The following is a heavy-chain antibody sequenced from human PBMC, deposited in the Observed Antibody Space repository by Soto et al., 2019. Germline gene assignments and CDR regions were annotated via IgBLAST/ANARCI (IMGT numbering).Heavy chain of an antibody. Sequence: PGGSLRLSCVASGFTLSTYAMSWVRQAPGKGLERVSGITGSGGSTYYPGSVKGRVTISRENAKNSLYLQMNSLRAGDTAVYYCARGGHGDYRNYYYYYYGMDVWGQGTTVTVSS. CDR3: ARGGHGDYRNYYYYYYGMDV. CDR1: GFTLSTYA. V-gene: IGHV3-23*01. J-gene: IGHJ6*02. D-gene: IGHD4-17*01. CDR2: ITGSGGST.